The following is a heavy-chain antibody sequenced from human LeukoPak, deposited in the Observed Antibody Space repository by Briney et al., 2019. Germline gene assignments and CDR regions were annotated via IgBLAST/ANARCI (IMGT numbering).Heavy chain of an antibody. CDR1: GGSISSSSYY. Sequence: PSETLSLTCTVSGGSISSSSYYWGWIRQPPGKGLEWIGSIYYSGSTYYNPSLKSRVTISVDTSKNQFSLKLSSATAAETAVYYCARAYSNYGGWFDPWGQGTLVTVSS. J-gene: IGHJ5*02. CDR3: ARAYSNYGGWFDP. V-gene: IGHV4-39*07. CDR2: IYYSGST. D-gene: IGHD4-11*01.